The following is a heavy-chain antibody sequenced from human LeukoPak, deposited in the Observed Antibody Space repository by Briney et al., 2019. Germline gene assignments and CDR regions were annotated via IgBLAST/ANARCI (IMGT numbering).Heavy chain of an antibody. Sequence: ASVKVSCKASGYTFTSYDINWVRQATGQGLEWMGWMNPNSGNTGYAQKFQGRVTMTRNTSISTAYMELSSLRSEDTAVYYCARGVRHCSGGSYYVYSMDVWGKGTTVTVSS. CDR2: MNPNSGNT. CDR1: GYTFTSYD. D-gene: IGHD2-15*01. CDR3: ARGVRHCSGGSYYVYSMDV. V-gene: IGHV1-8*01. J-gene: IGHJ6*03.